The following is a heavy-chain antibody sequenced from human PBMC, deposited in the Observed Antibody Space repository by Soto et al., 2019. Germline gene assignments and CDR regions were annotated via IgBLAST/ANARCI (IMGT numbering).Heavy chain of an antibody. D-gene: IGHD2-2*01. CDR1: GYTFSSYG. Sequence: ASVKVSCKASGYTFSSYGISWARQAPGQGLEWMAWISVYNGNTKYAQKAQGRVIMTTDTSTSTAYMELRSLRSDDTAMYYCARDAAVLPAVPALNYYYGMDVWGQGTTVTVSS. V-gene: IGHV1-18*01. J-gene: IGHJ6*02. CDR3: ARDAAVLPAVPALNYYYGMDV. CDR2: ISVYNGNT.